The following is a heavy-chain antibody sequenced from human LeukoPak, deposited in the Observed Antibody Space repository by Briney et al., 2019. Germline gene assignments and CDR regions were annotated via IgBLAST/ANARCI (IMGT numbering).Heavy chain of an antibody. J-gene: IGHJ4*02. V-gene: IGHV3-30*01. Sequence: GGSLRLSCAASGFTFSSYWMSWVRQAPGKGLEWVAIMSNDGSKEFYADSLKGRFTISRDNSKNTLYLQMNSLRSEDTAVYFCARDGSVLRFLEWLFFLDYWGQGTLSPSPQ. D-gene: IGHD3-3*01. CDR3: ARDGSVLRFLEWLFFLDY. CDR1: GFTFSSYW. CDR2: MSNDGSKE.